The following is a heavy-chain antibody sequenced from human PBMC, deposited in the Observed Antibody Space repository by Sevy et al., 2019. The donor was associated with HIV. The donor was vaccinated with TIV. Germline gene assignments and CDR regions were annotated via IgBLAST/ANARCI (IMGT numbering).Heavy chain of an antibody. CDR2: ISGSGDNT. Sequence: GGSLRLSCAASGFTFSTYAMSWVRQAPGKGLERVSTISGSGDNTYYADSVMGRFTISRDNSKNTLFLQMNSLRAEDTAVFYCAKFGWSMVVPAVLGRRRNYYYGMDVWGQGTTVTVSS. J-gene: IGHJ6*02. D-gene: IGHD2-2*01. CDR1: GFTFSTYA. V-gene: IGHV3-23*01. CDR3: AKFGWSMVVPAVLGRRRNYYYGMDV.